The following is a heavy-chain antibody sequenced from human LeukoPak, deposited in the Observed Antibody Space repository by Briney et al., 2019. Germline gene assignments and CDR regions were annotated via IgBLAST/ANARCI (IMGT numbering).Heavy chain of an antibody. CDR2: ISRSSSTI. J-gene: IGHJ6*02. V-gene: IGHV3-48*04. Sequence: GGSLRLSCAASGFTFSSYSMNWVRQAPGKGLEWVSYISRSSSTIYYADSVKGRFTISRDNAKNPLYLQMNSLRAEDTAVYYCARANHYDILGRMDVWGQGTTVTVSS. CDR1: GFTFSSYS. CDR3: ARANHYDILGRMDV. D-gene: IGHD3-9*01.